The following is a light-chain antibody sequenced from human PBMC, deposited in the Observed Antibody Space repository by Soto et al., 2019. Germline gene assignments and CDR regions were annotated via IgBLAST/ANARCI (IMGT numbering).Light chain of an antibody. J-gene: IGLJ2*01. CDR2: EVS. V-gene: IGLV2-14*01. CDR1: SSDVGGYNY. CDR3: SSYTSSSNLVV. Sequence: QSALTQPASVSGSPGQSITISCTGTSSDVGGYNYVSWYQQHPGKAPKLMIYEVSNRPSGVSNRFSGSKSGNTASLTISGVQAEDEADYYCSSYTSSSNLVVFGGGTKLTVL.